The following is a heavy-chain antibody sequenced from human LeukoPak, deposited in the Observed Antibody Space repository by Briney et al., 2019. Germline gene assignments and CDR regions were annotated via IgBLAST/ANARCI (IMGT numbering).Heavy chain of an antibody. D-gene: IGHD6-19*01. J-gene: IGHJ1*01. CDR2: MNPNNGNT. CDR3: TRGGPVAGTHKYFQH. V-gene: IGHV1-8*01. Sequence: ASVKVSCKASGYTFTSYDINWVRQASGQGLEWMGWMNPNNGNTDYAQKFQGRVTLTRNTSISTAYMELSSPRSEDTAVYYCTRGGPVAGTHKYFQHWGQGTLVTVSS. CDR1: GYTFTSYD.